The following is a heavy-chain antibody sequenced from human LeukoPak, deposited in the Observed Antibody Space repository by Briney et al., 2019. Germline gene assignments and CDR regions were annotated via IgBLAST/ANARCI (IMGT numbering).Heavy chain of an antibody. J-gene: IGHJ4*02. CDR1: GFPFDEHA. V-gene: IGHV3-30*18. Sequence: GGSLRLSCAASGFPFDEHAMYWVRQAPGKGLEWVALISYDGGDKYYAESMKGRITISRDNAENTLYLQMNNLRPDDTAFYFCVKEGVEYSYSYGDYWGQGTLVTVSS. D-gene: IGHD3-16*01. CDR3: VKEGVEYSYSYGDY. CDR2: ISYDGGDK.